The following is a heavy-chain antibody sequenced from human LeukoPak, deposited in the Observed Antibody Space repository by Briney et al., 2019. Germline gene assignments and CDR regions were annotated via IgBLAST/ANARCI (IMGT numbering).Heavy chain of an antibody. D-gene: IGHD6-13*01. Sequence: SETLSLTCTVSSASISSFSWIWVRQPAGKGLEWIGRIYTSGGTDYNPSLESRLTISVDTSKNQCSLKLSSVTAADTAVYYCARDPASGYSTKRYYFDNWGQGTLVTVSS. V-gene: IGHV4-4*07. CDR3: ARDPASGYSTKRYYFDN. J-gene: IGHJ4*02. CDR2: IYTSGGT. CDR1: SASISSFS.